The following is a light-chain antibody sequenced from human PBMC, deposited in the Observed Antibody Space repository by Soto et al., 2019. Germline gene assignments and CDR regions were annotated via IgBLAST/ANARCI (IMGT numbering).Light chain of an antibody. J-gene: IGKJ1*01. CDR2: GAS. V-gene: IGKV3-15*01. CDR1: QGISST. CDR3: PPYNSYWP. Sequence: TCRASQGISSTLAWHQQKPGQFPMILIYGASTSATDIPAMFSGSRSGTEFPVTISSLQPDDFATYYCPPYNSYWPFGHGNKVDIK.